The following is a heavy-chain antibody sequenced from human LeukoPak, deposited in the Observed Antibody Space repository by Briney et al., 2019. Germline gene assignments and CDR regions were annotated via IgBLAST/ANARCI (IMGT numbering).Heavy chain of an antibody. CDR1: GFTFSGYA. CDR3: VAATDILAEYFQH. D-gene: IGHD2-15*01. V-gene: IGHV3-30-3*01. CDR2: ISYDGSNK. Sequence: QPGRSLRLSCAASGFTFSGYAMHWVRQAPGKGLEWVAVISYDGSNKYYADSVKGRFTISRDNSKNTLYLQMNSLRAEDTAVYYCVAATDILAEYFQHWGQGTLVTVSS. J-gene: IGHJ1*01.